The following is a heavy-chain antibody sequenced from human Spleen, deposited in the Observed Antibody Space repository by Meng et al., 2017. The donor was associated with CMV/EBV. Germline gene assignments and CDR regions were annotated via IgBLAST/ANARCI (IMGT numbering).Heavy chain of an antibody. CDR3: ARVVQEVRGVSFDY. CDR2: IYYSGST. Sequence: SGGSISSGGYYWSWIRQHPGKRLEWIGYIYYSGSTYYNPSLKSRVTISVDTSKNPFSLKLSSVTAADTAVYYCARVVQEVRGVSFDYWGQGTLVTVSS. D-gene: IGHD3-10*01. CDR1: GGSISSGGYY. J-gene: IGHJ4*02. V-gene: IGHV4-31*02.